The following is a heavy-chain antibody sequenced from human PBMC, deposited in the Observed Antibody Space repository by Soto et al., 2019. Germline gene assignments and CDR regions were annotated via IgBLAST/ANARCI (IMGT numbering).Heavy chain of an antibody. Sequence: ASVKVSCKVSGYTLTELSMHWVRQAPGKGLEWMGGFDPEDGETIYAQKFQGRVTMTEDTSTDTAYMELSSLRSEDTAVYYCATLPSYSSGWYSVYFDYWGQGTPVTVS. CDR2: FDPEDGET. V-gene: IGHV1-24*01. D-gene: IGHD6-19*01. CDR1: GYTLTELS. J-gene: IGHJ4*02. CDR3: ATLPSYSSGWYSVYFDY.